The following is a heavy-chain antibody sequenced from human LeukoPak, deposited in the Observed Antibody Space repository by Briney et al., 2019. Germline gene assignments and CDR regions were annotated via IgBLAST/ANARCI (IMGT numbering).Heavy chain of an antibody. CDR3: ARGRNPGRVVITLRLNYFDY. Sequence: SETLSLTCAVYGGSFSGYYWSWIRQPPGKGLEWIGEINHSGSTNYNPSLKSRVTISVDTSKNQFSLKLSSVTAADTAVYYCARGRNPGRVVITLRLNYFDYWGQGTLVTVSS. CDR2: INHSGST. CDR1: GGSFSGYY. J-gene: IGHJ4*02. D-gene: IGHD3-22*01. V-gene: IGHV4-34*01.